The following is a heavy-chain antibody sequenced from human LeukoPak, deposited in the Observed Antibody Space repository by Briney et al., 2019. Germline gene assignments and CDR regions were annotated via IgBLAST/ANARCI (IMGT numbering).Heavy chain of an antibody. D-gene: IGHD3-22*01. CDR1: GYTFTGYY. V-gene: IGHV1-2*02. J-gene: IGHJ4*02. CDR3: ARGKSGYFRTSLDY. Sequence: ASVKVSCKASGYTFTGYYMHWVRQAPGQGLEWMGWINPNSGGTNYAQKFQGRVTMTRGTSISTAYMELSRLRSDDSAVYYCARGKSGYFRTSLDYWGQGTLVTVSS. CDR2: INPNSGGT.